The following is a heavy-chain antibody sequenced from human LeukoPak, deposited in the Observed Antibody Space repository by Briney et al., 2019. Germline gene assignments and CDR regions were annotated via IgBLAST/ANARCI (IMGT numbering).Heavy chain of an antibody. CDR3: ARGFYGSGSYSYYFDY. CDR2: IYYSGST. Sequence: PSETLSLTCTVSGGSISSGDYYWSWIRQPPGKGLEWIGYIYYSGSTYYNPSLKSRVTISVDTSKNQFSLKLSSVTAADTAVYSCARGFYGSGSYSYYFDYWGQGTLVTVSS. CDR1: GGSISSGDYY. J-gene: IGHJ4*02. V-gene: IGHV4-30-4*01. D-gene: IGHD3-10*01.